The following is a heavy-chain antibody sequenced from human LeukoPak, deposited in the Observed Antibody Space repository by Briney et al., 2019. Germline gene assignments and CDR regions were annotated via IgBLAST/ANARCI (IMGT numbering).Heavy chain of an antibody. CDR3: ASGGWSYDY. J-gene: IGHJ4*02. Sequence: LETLSLTCAVYGGSFSGYYWSWIRQPPGKGLEWIGEINHSGSTNYNPSLKSRVTISVDTSKNQFSLKLSSVTAADTAVYYCASGGWSYDYWGQGTLVTVSS. V-gene: IGHV4-34*01. D-gene: IGHD6-19*01. CDR1: GGSFSGYY. CDR2: INHSGST.